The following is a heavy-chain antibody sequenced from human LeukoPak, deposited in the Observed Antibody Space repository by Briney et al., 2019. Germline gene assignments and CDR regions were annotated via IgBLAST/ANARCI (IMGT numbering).Heavy chain of an antibody. V-gene: IGHV3-23*01. Sequence: PGGSLRLSCVASGFTLSSYAVSWVRQAPGKGLQWVSSLGISGDYAWYAGFVKGRLTISRDSSKNTLYLQMNRLGAEDTAVYYCAKDLRGGYYYMDVWGKGTTVTVSS. CDR3: AKDLRGGYYYMDV. CDR1: GFTLSSYA. D-gene: IGHD3-10*01. CDR2: LGISGDYA. J-gene: IGHJ6*03.